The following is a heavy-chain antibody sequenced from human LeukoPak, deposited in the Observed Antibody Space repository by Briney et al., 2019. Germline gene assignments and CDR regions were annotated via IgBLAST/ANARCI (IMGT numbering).Heavy chain of an antibody. D-gene: IGHD3-9*01. CDR1: GYTFTSYT. CDR3: ARDLYYDILTGYYSHYYYYMDV. CDR2: IIPILGIA. V-gene: IGHV1-69*04. J-gene: IGHJ6*03. Sequence: ASVKVSCKASGYTFTSYTISWVRQAPGQGLEWMGRIIPILGIANYAQKFQGRVTITADKSTSTAYMDLSSLRSEDTAVYYCARDLYYDILTGYYSHYYYYMDVWGKGTTVTVSS.